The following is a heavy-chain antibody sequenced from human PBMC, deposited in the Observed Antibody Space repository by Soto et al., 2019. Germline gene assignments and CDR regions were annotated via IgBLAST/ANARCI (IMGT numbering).Heavy chain of an antibody. V-gene: IGHV1-69*13. Sequence: SVKVSCKASGGTFSSYAISWVRQAPGQGLEWMGGIIPIFGTANYAQKFQGRVTITADESTSTAYMELSSLRSEDTAVYYCAGASIAAPGYYYGMDVWGQGPTVTVSS. CDR2: IIPIFGTA. CDR3: AGASIAAPGYYYGMDV. CDR1: GGTFSSYA. D-gene: IGHD6-6*01. J-gene: IGHJ6*02.